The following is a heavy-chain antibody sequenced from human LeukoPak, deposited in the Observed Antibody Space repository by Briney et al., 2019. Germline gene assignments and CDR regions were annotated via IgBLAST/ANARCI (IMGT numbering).Heavy chain of an antibody. Sequence: PSETLSLTCTVSGGSISSYYWSWIRQFPGKGLESIGYIDYTGYTNYNPSLKSRVTISLDTSKKQFSLTLTSVTATDTAVYYCASALVVAGLTGWGHGTLVTVSS. V-gene: IGHV4-59*01. CDR3: ASALVVAGLTG. CDR2: IDYTGYT. D-gene: IGHD6-19*01. CDR1: GGSISSYY. J-gene: IGHJ4*01.